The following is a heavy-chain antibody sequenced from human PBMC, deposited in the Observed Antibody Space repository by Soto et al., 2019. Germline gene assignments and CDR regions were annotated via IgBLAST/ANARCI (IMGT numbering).Heavy chain of an antibody. CDR2: IYYSGST. J-gene: IGHJ6*02. D-gene: IGHD3-16*01. CDR1: GGSISSGGYY. Sequence: QVQLQESGPGLVKPSQTLSLTCTVSGGSISSGGYYWSWIRQHPGKGLELIGYIYYSGSTYYNPSIKSRVTISVDTSKNQFSLKLSSVTAADTAVYYCARGIGSPPSSPFYYYYGMDVWGQGTTVTVSS. V-gene: IGHV4-31*03. CDR3: ARGIGSPPSSPFYYYYGMDV.